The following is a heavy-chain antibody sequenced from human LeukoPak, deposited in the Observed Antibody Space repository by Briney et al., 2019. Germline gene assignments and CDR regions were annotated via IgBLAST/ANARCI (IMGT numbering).Heavy chain of an antibody. Sequence: PGGSLRLSCAASGFTFSSYEMNWVRQAPGKGLEWVSYISSSGSTIYYADSVKGRFTISRDNAKNSLYLQMNSLRAEDTAVYYCANAGGAAAGTGYFDYWGQGTPVTVSS. J-gene: IGHJ4*02. D-gene: IGHD6-13*01. CDR1: GFTFSSYE. CDR3: ANAGGAAAGTGYFDY. CDR2: ISSSGSTI. V-gene: IGHV3-48*03.